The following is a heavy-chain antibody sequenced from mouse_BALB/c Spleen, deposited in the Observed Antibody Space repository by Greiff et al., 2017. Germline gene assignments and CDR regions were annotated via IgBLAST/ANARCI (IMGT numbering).Heavy chain of an antibody. CDR2: IRLKSNNYAT. D-gene: IGHD1-1*01. V-gene: IGHV6-6*02. Sequence: EVQGVESGGGLVQPGGSMKLSCVASGFTFSNYWMNWVRQSPEKGLEWVAEIRLKSNNYATHYAESVKGRFTISRDDSKSSVYLQMNNLRAEDTGIYYCTGGSSYDYAMDYWGQGTSVTVSS. CDR1: GFTFSNYW. CDR3: TGGSSYDYAMDY. J-gene: IGHJ4*01.